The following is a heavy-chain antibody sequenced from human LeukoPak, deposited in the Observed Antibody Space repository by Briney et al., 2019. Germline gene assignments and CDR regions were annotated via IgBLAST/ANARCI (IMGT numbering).Heavy chain of an antibody. CDR2: IYYSGST. CDR3: ARQPGSSWSPYYYYGMDV. J-gene: IGHJ6*02. CDR1: GGSLSSSSYY. V-gene: IGHV4-39*01. D-gene: IGHD6-13*01. Sequence: SETLSLTCTVSGGSLSSSSYYWGWIRQPPGKGLEWIGSIYYSGSTYYNPSLKSRVTISVDTSKNQFSLKLSPVTAADTAVYYCARQPGSSWSPYYYYGMDVWGQRTTVTVSS.